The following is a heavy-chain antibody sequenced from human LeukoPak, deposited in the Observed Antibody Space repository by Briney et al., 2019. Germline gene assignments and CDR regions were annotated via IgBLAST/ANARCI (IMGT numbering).Heavy chain of an antibody. CDR3: AREGHSASWYLDY. D-gene: IGHD6-13*01. J-gene: IGHJ4*02. Sequence: PGGPLRLSCAASGFTFGTYGMNWVRQAPGKGLEYISYISSRGTTKYYADSVKGRFIISRDNAKNSLSLQMNSLRDGDTAVYYCAREGHSASWYLDYWGQGTLVTVSS. CDR2: ISSRGTTK. V-gene: IGHV3-48*02. CDR1: GFTFGTYG.